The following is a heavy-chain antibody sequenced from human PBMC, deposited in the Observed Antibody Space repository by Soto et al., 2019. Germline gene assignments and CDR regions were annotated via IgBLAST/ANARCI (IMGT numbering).Heavy chain of an antibody. Sequence: GGSLRLSCAASGFTFSSYSMNWVRQAPGKGLEWVSYISSSSSTIYYADSVKGRFTISRDNVKNSRYLQMNSLRDEDTAVYYCDRTDLHSGYEGEYPNYYSGMDVWGQGTTVTVSS. J-gene: IGHJ6*02. CDR1: GFTFSSYS. CDR3: DRTDLHSGYEGEYPNYYSGMDV. D-gene: IGHD5-12*01. CDR2: ISSSSSTI. V-gene: IGHV3-48*02.